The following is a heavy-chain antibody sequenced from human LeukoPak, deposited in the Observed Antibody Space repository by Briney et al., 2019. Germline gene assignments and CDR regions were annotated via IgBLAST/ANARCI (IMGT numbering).Heavy chain of an antibody. J-gene: IGHJ4*02. CDR1: GFTVSSNY. CDR2: IYSGGST. CDR3: ASSKLLALDY. D-gene: IGHD3-10*01. V-gene: IGHV3-53*01. Sequence: GGSLRLSCAASGFTVSSNYMSWVRQAPGKRLEWVSVIYSGGSTYYADSVKGRFTISRDNSKNTLYLQMNSLRAEDTAVYYCASSKLLALDYWGQGTLVTVSS.